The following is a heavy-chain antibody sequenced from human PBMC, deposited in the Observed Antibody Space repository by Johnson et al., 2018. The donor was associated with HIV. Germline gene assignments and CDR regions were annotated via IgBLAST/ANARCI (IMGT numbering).Heavy chain of an antibody. D-gene: IGHD3-22*01. CDR2: ISSSGSTI. Sequence: VQLVESGGGVVRPGGSLRLSCAASGFTFDDHGMSWVRQAPGKGLEWVSYISSSGSTIYYADSLKGRFTISRHNARNSLSLQMNRLRAEDTALYYCAKPYYYDSSDAFDIWGQGTMVTVSS. CDR1: GFTFDDHG. J-gene: IGHJ3*02. CDR3: AKPYYYDSSDAFDI. V-gene: IGHV3-20*04.